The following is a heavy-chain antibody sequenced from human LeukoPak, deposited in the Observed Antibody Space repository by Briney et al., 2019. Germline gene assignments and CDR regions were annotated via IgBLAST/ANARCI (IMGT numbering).Heavy chain of an antibody. CDR1: GYTFTSYD. CDR2: MNPNSGNT. Sequence: GASVKVSCKASGYTFTSYDINWVRQATGQGLEWMGWMNPNSGNTGYAQKFQGRVTITRNTSISTAYMELSSLRSEDTAVYYCARGLRYCSSTSCQYYFDYWGQGTLVTVSS. J-gene: IGHJ4*02. V-gene: IGHV1-8*03. CDR3: ARGLRYCSSTSCQYYFDY. D-gene: IGHD2-2*01.